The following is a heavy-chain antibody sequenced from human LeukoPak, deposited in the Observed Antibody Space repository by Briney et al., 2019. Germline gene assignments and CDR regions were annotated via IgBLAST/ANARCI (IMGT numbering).Heavy chain of an antibody. V-gene: IGHV4-34*01. CDR2: IYHSGST. CDR3: AREERGIVVVIDH. Sequence: PSETLSLTRAICGGSFSGYFWPWMRQPPGKGVEGVGEIYHSGSTNYNRSLKCRVTISIDTTKSQFYLKLSSVTAGVSAVDYCAREERGIVVVIDHWGQGTLVTVS. J-gene: IGHJ4*02. CDR1: GGSFSGYF. D-gene: IGHD3-22*01.